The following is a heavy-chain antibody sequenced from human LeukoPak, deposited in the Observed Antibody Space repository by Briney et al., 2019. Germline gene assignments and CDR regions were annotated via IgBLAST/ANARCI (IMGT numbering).Heavy chain of an antibody. D-gene: IGHD6-19*01. CDR1: GFTFGDYA. Sequence: GGSLRLSCTASGFTFGDYAMSWFRQAPGKGLEWVGFIRSKAYGGTTEYAASVKGRFTISRDDSKSIDYLQMNSLKTEDTAWYYCTRDRSPVAGSPTDFDYWGQGTLVTVSS. CDR2: IRSKAYGGTT. CDR3: TRDRSPVAGSPTDFDY. V-gene: IGHV3-49*03. J-gene: IGHJ4*02.